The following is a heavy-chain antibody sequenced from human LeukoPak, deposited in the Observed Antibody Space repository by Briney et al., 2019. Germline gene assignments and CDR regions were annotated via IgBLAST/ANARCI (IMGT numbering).Heavy chain of an antibody. V-gene: IGHV1-2*02. CDR2: INPNSGGT. CDR3: AREVSALVRGPFDY. Sequence: ASVKVSCKASGYTFTGYYMHWVRQAPGQGLEWMGWINPNSGGTNYAQKFQGRVTMTRDTPISTAYMELSRLRSDDTAVYYCAREVSALVRGPFDYWGQGTLVTVSS. CDR1: GYTFTGYY. J-gene: IGHJ4*02. D-gene: IGHD3-10*02.